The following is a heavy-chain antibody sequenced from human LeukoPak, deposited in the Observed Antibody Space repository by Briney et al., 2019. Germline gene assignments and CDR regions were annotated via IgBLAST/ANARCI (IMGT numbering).Heavy chain of an antibody. CDR1: GGSISGYY. D-gene: IGHD6-19*01. CDR3: AREWAVAGYGMDV. V-gene: IGHV4-59*01. CDR2: IHYSGNT. J-gene: IGHJ6*02. Sequence: SETLSLTCTVSGGSISGYYWSWIRQPPGKALEWIGYIHYSGNTNYNPSLKSRITISLDTSRNQFSLKLTSVTAADTAVYYCAREWAVAGYGMDVWGQGTTVTVSS.